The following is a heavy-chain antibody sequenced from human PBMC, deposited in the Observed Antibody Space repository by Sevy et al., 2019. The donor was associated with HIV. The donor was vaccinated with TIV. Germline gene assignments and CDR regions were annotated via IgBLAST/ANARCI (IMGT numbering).Heavy chain of an antibody. Sequence: SETLSLTCTVSGGSISSSSYYWGWIRQPPGKGLEWIGNIYYSGSTYYNPSLKSRVTISVETSKNQFSLKLSFVTAADTAVYYCAVITIFGVVTDNWFDPWGQGTLVTVSS. V-gene: IGHV4-39*01. CDR1: GGSISSSSYY. CDR2: IYYSGST. D-gene: IGHD3-3*01. J-gene: IGHJ5*02. CDR3: AVITIFGVVTDNWFDP.